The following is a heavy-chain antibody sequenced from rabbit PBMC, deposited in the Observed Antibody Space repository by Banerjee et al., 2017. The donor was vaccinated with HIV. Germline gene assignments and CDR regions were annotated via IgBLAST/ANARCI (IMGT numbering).Heavy chain of an antibody. J-gene: IGHJ4*01. Sequence: KGLEWRACIDTGSTGNTYYASWAKGRFTISKTSSTTVTLQMTSLTAADTATYFCARGRVYTYDDYGHYFNLWGPGTLVTVS. V-gene: IGHV1S40*01. CDR3: ARGRVYTYDDYGHYFNL. D-gene: IGHD2-1*01. CDR2: IDTGSTGNT.